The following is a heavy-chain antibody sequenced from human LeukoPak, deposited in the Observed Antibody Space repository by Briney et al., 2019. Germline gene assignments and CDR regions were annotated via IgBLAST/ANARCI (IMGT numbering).Heavy chain of an antibody. Sequence: TPGGSLRLSCAASGFTFSDYYMSWIRQAPGKGLEWVSYISSSGSTIYYADSVKGRFTISRDNAKNSLYLQMNSLRAEDTAVYYCARGAVYGDYAVEDDDAFDIWGQGTMVTVSS. CDR1: GFTFSDYY. J-gene: IGHJ3*02. D-gene: IGHD4-17*01. V-gene: IGHV3-11*01. CDR2: ISSSGSTI. CDR3: ARGAVYGDYAVEDDDAFDI.